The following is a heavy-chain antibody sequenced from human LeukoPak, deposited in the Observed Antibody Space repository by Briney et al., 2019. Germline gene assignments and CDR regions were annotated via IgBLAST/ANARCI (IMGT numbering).Heavy chain of an antibody. CDR3: ARDDSSGPQVY. J-gene: IGHJ4*02. V-gene: IGHV1-46*01. CDR2: INPSGGST. CDR1: GYTFSSYY. Sequence: ASVKVSCNASGYTFSSYYMHWVRQAPGQGLEWMGIINPSGGSTKYAQKLQGRVTMTSDTSTSTVYMELSSLRSEDTAVYYCARDDSSGPQVYWGQGTLVTVSS. D-gene: IGHD3-22*01.